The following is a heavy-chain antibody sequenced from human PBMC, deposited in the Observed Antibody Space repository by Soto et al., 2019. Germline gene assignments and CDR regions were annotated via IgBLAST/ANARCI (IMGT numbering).Heavy chain of an antibody. J-gene: IGHJ6*03. CDR2: IWYDGSNK. D-gene: IGHD3-16*01. CDR1: GLTFSSYG. CDR3: AREGPFRGVTNYYMDV. V-gene: IGHV3-33*01. Sequence: PGGSLRLSCAASGLTFSSYGMHWVRQAPGKGLEWVAVIWYDGSNKYYADSVKGRFTISRDNSKNTLYLQMNSLRAEDTAVYYCAREGPFRGVTNYYMDVWGKGTTVTVSS.